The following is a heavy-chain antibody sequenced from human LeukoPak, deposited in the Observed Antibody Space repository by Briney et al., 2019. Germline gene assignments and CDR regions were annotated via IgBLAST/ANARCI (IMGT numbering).Heavy chain of an antibody. CDR3: ARLKHYSDRSGVNRALYYYYGMDV. D-gene: IGHD3-22*01. CDR1: GFTFSIYW. CDR2: IKQDGSET. V-gene: IGHV3-7*01. J-gene: IGHJ6*02. Sequence: GGSLRLSCVASGFTFSIYWMSWVRQAPGKGLEWVANIKQDGSETYYVDSVKGRFTISRDNAKNSLYLQMNSLRAEDTAVYFCARLKHYSDRSGVNRALYYYYGMDVWGQGTTVAVSS.